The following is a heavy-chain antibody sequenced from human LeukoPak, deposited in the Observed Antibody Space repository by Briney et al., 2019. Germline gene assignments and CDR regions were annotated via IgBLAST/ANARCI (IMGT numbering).Heavy chain of an antibody. CDR2: ISSSGSTI. V-gene: IGHV3-48*03. CDR1: GFTFSSYE. D-gene: IGHD2-2*01. Sequence: GGSLRLSCAASGFTFSSYEMNWVRQAPGKGLEWVSYISSSGSTIYYADSVKGRLTISRDNAKNSLYLQMNSLRAEDTAVYYCARVGTSPAGALDYWGQGTLVTVSS. CDR3: ARVGTSPAGALDY. J-gene: IGHJ4*02.